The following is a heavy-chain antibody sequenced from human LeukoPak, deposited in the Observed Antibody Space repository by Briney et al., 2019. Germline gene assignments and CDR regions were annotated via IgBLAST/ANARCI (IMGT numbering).Heavy chain of an antibody. CDR1: GGSFSGYY. D-gene: IGHD6-6*01. V-gene: IGHV4-34*01. J-gene: IGHJ3*02. Sequence: SETLSLTRAVYGGSFSGYYWSWIRQPPGKGLEWIGEINHSGSTNYNPSLKSRVTISVDTSKNQFSLKLSSVTAADTAVYYCARGKFPEYSSSSGQAFDIWGQGTMATVSS. CDR3: ARGKFPEYSSSSGQAFDI. CDR2: INHSGST.